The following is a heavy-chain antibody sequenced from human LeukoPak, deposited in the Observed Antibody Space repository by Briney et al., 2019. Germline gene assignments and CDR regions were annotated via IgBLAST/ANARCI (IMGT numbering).Heavy chain of an antibody. V-gene: IGHV1-18*01. J-gene: IGHJ4*02. CDR1: GYTFTSYG. Sequence: ASVKVSCKASGYTFTSYGISWVRQPPGQGLEWMGWISAYNGNTNHAQKRQGRVTMTTDTSTGTAYMELRSLRSDDTAVYYCARGAGTMVRGVMGYWGQGTLVTVSS. CDR3: ARGAGTMVRGVMGY. D-gene: IGHD3-10*01. CDR2: ISAYNGNT.